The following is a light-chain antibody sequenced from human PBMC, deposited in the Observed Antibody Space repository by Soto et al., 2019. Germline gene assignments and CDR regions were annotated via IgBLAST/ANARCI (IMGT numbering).Light chain of an antibody. Sequence: SYELTQPPSVSVAPGKTASISCGGNDIGSKGVHWYQQKPGQAPVLVIYSDTDLPPVITERFSGSNSANLATLTIGRVEAGDEADYYCQVWDSGSAHVVFGGGTKVTVL. CDR1: DIGSKG. CDR2: SDT. J-gene: IGLJ2*01. CDR3: QVWDSGSAHVV. V-gene: IGLV3-21*01.